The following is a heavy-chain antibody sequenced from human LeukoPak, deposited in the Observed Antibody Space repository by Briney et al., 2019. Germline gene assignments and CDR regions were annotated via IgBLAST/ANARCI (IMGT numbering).Heavy chain of an antibody. CDR1: GGSFSGYY. CDR3: ARGVDIVVVVARGLNWFDP. CDR2: INHSGST. Sequence: SETLSLTCAVYGGSFSGYYWSWIRQPPGKGLEWIGEINHSGSTNYNPSLKSRVTISVDTSKNQFSLKLSSVTAADTAVYYCARGVDIVVVVARGLNWFDPWGQGTWSPSPQ. J-gene: IGHJ5*02. D-gene: IGHD2-15*01. V-gene: IGHV4-34*01.